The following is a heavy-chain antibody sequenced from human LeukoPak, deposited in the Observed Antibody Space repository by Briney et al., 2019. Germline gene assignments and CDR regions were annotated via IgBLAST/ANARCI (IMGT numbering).Heavy chain of an antibody. D-gene: IGHD5-24*01. Sequence: GGSLRLSCAASGFTFSSYGMHWVRQAPGKGLEWVAVIWYDGSNKYYADSVKGRFTISRDNSKNTLYLQMNSLRAEDMAVYYCARRENYYGMDVWGQGTTVTVSS. CDR1: GFTFSSYG. V-gene: IGHV3-33*01. CDR2: IWYDGSNK. J-gene: IGHJ6*02. CDR3: ARRENYYGMDV.